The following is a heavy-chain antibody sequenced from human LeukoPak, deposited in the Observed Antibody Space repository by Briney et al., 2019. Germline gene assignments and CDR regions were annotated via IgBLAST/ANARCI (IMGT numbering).Heavy chain of an antibody. CDR3: ARGTPSSSGWLYYGMDV. J-gene: IGHJ6*02. CDR2: ISSSRDI. Sequence: NPGGSLRLSCAASGFTFSTYSMNWVRQAPGKGLEWVSSISSSRDIYYADSVKGRFTISRDNSKNTLYLQMNSLRAEDTAVYYCARGTPSSSGWLYYGMDVWGQGTTVTVSS. CDR1: GFTFSTYS. D-gene: IGHD6-19*01. V-gene: IGHV3-21*01.